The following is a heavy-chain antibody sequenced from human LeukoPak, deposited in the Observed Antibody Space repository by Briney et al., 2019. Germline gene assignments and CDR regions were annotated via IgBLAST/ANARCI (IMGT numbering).Heavy chain of an antibody. CDR3: ASRSGYYDY. D-gene: IGHD3-22*01. J-gene: IGHJ4*02. V-gene: IGHV4-34*01. CDR1: GGSFSGYY. CDR2: INHSGST. Sequence: SETLSLTCAVYGGSFSGYYWSWIRQPPGKGLEWIGEINHSGSTNYNPSLKSRVTISVDTSKSQFSLKLRSVTAADTAVYYCASRSGYYDYWGQGTLVTVSS.